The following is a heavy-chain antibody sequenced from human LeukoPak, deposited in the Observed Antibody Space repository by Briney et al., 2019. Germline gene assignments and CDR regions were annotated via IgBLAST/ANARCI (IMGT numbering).Heavy chain of an antibody. CDR1: GFTFISYA. CDR2: ISGSGGST. CDR3: AKDPSMTTILYFDY. J-gene: IGHJ4*02. D-gene: IGHD4-17*01. Sequence: GGSLRLSCAASGFTFISYAMSWVRQAPGKGLEWVSAISGSGGSTYYADSVKGRFTISRDNSKNTLYLQMNSLRAEDTAVYYCAKDPSMTTILYFDYWGQGTLVTVSS. V-gene: IGHV3-23*01.